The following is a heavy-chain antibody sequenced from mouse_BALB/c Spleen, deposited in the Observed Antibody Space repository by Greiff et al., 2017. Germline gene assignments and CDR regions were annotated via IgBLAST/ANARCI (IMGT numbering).Heavy chain of an antibody. Sequence: QVQLQQPGAELVKPGASVKLSCKASGYTFTSYWMHWVKQRPGQGLEWIGEIDPSDSYTNYNQKFKGKATLTVDKSSSTAYMQLSSLTSEDSAVYYCARSNYGSSSYWYFDVWGAGTTVTVSS. V-gene: IGHV1-69*02. D-gene: IGHD1-1*01. J-gene: IGHJ1*01. CDR3: ARSNYGSSSYWYFDV. CDR2: IDPSDSYT. CDR1: GYTFTSYW.